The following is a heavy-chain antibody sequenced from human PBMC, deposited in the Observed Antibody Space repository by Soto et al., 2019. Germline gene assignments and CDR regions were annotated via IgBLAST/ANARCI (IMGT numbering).Heavy chain of an antibody. CDR1: GFTFRDYA. J-gene: IGHJ4*02. Sequence: EVQLLESGGGLVQPGGSLRLSCAASGFTFRDYAMKWVRQAPGKGLEWVSAISGRGDRAYYADSVKGRFTVSRDNSKNTLYLQMNSLRAEDTALYYCAKDHPPGTNCQWCYFDSWGQGTLVTVSS. CDR3: AKDHPPGTNCQWCYFDS. CDR2: ISGRGDRA. D-gene: IGHD2-8*01. V-gene: IGHV3-23*01.